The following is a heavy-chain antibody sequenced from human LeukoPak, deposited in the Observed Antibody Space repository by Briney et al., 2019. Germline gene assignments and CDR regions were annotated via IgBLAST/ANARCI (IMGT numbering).Heavy chain of an antibody. J-gene: IGHJ4*02. V-gene: IGHV3-30*02. CDR2: IRYDGSNT. CDR3: AKDASGGSCYFDF. D-gene: IGHD2-15*01. CDR1: GFSFSTYS. Sequence: GGSLRLSCAASGFSFSTYSMSWVRQAPGKGLEWVASIRYDGSNTYYADSVKGRFTISRDNSKNTLYLQMNSLRAEDTAVYYCAKDASGGSCYFDFWGQGNLVTVSS.